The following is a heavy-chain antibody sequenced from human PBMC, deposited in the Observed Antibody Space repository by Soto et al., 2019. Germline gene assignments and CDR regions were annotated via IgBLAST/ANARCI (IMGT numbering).Heavy chain of an antibody. Sequence: EVQLVESGGGLVQPGGSLRLSCAASGFTFSSYWMHWVRQAPGKGPVWVSRINSDGSSTSYADSVKGRFTISRDNAKNTLYLQINSLRAEDTAVYYCAMSHYYGSGSYPAAFDYWGQGTLVTVSS. J-gene: IGHJ4*02. D-gene: IGHD3-10*01. V-gene: IGHV3-74*01. CDR1: GFTFSSYW. CDR3: AMSHYYGSGSYPAAFDY. CDR2: INSDGSST.